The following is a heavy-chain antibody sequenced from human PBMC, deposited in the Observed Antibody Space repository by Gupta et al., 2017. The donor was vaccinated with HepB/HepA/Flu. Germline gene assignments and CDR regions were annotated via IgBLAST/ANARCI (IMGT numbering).Heavy chain of an antibody. CDR3: ATLASASIDY. CDR1: AYTLNGYY. V-gene: IGHV1-2*02. CDR2: INPNSGGT. D-gene: IGHD2-21*01. Sequence: VQLVQSGAEVQKPGPSVMVSCQASAYTLNGYYTHWVRQAPGQGLEWMGWINPNSGGTNYAQKFQGRVTMTRDTSISTAYMELSRLRSDDTAVYDCATLASASIDYWGQGTLVTVSS. J-gene: IGHJ4*02.